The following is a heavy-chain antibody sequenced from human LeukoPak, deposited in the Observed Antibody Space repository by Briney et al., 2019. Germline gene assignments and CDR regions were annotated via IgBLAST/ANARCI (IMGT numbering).Heavy chain of an antibody. CDR1: GYSISSGYY. Sequence: SETLSLTCTVSGYSISSGYYWGWIRQPPGKGLEWIGSIYHSGSTYYNPSLKSRVTISVDTSKNQFSLKLSSVTAADTAVYYCAREGGDFCSGGSCYRDYWGQGTLVTVSS. CDR2: IYHSGST. V-gene: IGHV4-38-2*02. CDR3: AREGGDFCSGGSCYRDY. D-gene: IGHD2-15*01. J-gene: IGHJ4*02.